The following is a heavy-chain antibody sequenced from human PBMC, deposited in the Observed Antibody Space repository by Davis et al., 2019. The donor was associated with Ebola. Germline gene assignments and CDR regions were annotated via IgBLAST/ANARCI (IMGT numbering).Heavy chain of an antibody. Sequence: PGGSLRLSCAASGFTFSGSAMHWVRQASGKGLEWVGRIRSKANSYATAYAASVKGRFTISRDDSKNTAYLQMNSLKTEDTAVYYCARDGPLGYCNDWGQGTLVTVSS. D-gene: IGHD2-15*01. V-gene: IGHV3-73*01. CDR3: ARDGPLGYCND. CDR1: GFTFSGSA. J-gene: IGHJ4*02. CDR2: IRSKANSYAT.